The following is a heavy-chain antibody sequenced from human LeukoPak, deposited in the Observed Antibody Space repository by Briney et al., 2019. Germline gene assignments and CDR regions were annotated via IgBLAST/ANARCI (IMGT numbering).Heavy chain of an antibody. Sequence: PGGSLRLSCAASGFTFSSYWMSWVRQAPGKGLEWVANIKEDGGEKYSVDSVKGRFIISRDNAMNSLYLQMNSLRAEDTAVYYCAKLLYYYDSSQPYWGQGTLVTVSS. CDR1: GFTFSSYW. D-gene: IGHD3-22*01. CDR3: AKLLYYYDSSQPY. J-gene: IGHJ4*02. V-gene: IGHV3-7*03. CDR2: IKEDGGEK.